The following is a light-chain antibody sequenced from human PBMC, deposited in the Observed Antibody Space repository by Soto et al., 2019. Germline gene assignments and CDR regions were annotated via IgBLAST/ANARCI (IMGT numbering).Light chain of an antibody. V-gene: IGLV1-44*01. CDR1: SSNIGGNI. CDR3: AAWDDSPNGVV. J-gene: IGLJ2*01. CDR2: GND. Sequence: QSVLTQPPSASGTPGQRVTISCSGSSSNIGGNIVNWYQQLPGTAPKLLIFGNDQRPSWVPDRFSGSKSGTSASLAISGLQSEDEANYYCAAWDDSPNGVVFGGGTKVTVL.